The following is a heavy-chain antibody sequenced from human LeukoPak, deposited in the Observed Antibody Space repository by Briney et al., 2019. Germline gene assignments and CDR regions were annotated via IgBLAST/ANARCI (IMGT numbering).Heavy chain of an antibody. CDR3: ARHWNRGSRDY. CDR1: GGSISSYY. D-gene: IGHD1-26*01. V-gene: IGHV4-4*07. Sequence: SETLSLTCTVSGGSISSYYWSWIRQPAGKGLEWIGRIYTSGSTNYNPSLKSRVTMPVDTSKHQFSLKLSSVTAADRAVYYCARHWNRGSRDYWGQGTLVTVSS. CDR2: IYTSGST. J-gene: IGHJ4*02.